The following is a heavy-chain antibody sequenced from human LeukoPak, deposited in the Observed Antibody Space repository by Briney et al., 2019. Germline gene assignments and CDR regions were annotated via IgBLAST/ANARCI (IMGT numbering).Heavy chain of an antibody. D-gene: IGHD3-3*01. CDR2: IIPIFGTA. CDR3: ARVQPTSITIFGVVKPRFYYYGMDV. CDR1: GGTFSSYA. Sequence: SVTVSCKASGGTFSSYAISWVRQAPGQGLEWMGGIIPIFGTANYAQKFQGRVTITADESMSTAYMELSSLRSEDTAVYYCARVQPTSITIFGVVKPRFYYYGMDVWGQGTTVTVSS. V-gene: IGHV1-69*13. J-gene: IGHJ6*02.